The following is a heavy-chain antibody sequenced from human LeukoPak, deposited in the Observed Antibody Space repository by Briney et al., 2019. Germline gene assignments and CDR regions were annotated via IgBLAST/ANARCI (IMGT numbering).Heavy chain of an antibody. V-gene: IGHV3-48*03. Sequence: PGGSLRLSCAASGFFFSSFEMNWVRQAPGKGLEWISYITSSGSSIYYADSVRGRFTISRDNAKSSLYLHMNSLRAGDTAVYYCAELGITMIGGVWGKGTTVTISS. CDR3: AELGITMIGGV. D-gene: IGHD3-10*02. J-gene: IGHJ6*04. CDR2: ITSSGSSI. CDR1: GFFFSSFE.